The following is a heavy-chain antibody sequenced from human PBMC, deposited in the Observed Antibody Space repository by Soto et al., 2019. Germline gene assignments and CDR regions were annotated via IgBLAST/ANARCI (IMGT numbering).Heavy chain of an antibody. CDR3: TKARTGTFH. D-gene: IGHD1-7*01. V-gene: IGHV3-15*01. CDR1: VFTFSKAW. CDR2: IKSKTDGGTT. J-gene: IGHJ1*01. Sequence: RGSLLLSCASSVFTFSKAWMSWVRQAPGKGLEWVGRIKSKTDGGTTDYAAPVKGRFTISRDDSKNTLYLQMNSLKTEDTAVYYCTKARTGTFHWGQGTMVTVSS.